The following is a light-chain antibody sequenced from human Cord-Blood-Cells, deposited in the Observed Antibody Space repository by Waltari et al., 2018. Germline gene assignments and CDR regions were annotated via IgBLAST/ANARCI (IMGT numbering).Light chain of an antibody. Sequence: EIVMTQSPATLSVSPGDRATLSCRARQSVSSNLAWYQQKPGQAPRLLIYGASTRATGIPARFSGSGSGTEFTLTISSLQSEDFAVYYCQQYNNWTPFTFGPGTKVDIK. CDR2: GAS. CDR1: QSVSSN. V-gene: IGKV3-15*01. CDR3: QQYNNWTPFT. J-gene: IGKJ3*01.